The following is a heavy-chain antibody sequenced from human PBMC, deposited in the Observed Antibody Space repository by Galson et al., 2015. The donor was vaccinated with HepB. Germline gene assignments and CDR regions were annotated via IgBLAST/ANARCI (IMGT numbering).Heavy chain of an antibody. CDR2: ISAYNGNT. V-gene: IGHV1-18*04. D-gene: IGHD1-26*01. CDR1: GYTFTGYY. Sequence: SVKVSCKASGYTFTGYYMHWVRQAPGQGLEWMGWISAYNGNTNYAQKLQGRVTMTTDTSTSTAYVELRSLRSDDTAVYYCARGYSGSYTHFDYWGQGTLVTVSS. J-gene: IGHJ4*02. CDR3: ARGYSGSYTHFDY.